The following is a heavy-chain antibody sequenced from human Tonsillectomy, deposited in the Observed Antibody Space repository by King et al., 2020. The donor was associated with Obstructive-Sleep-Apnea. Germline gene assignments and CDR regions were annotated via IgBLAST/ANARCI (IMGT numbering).Heavy chain of an antibody. CDR1: GFTFRNYW. CDR2: IKQDGSDK. D-gene: IGHD3-10*01. J-gene: IGHJ4*02. Sequence: VQLVESGGGLVQPGGSLRLSCAASGFTFRNYWMTWVRQAPGKGLEWVANIKQDGSDKYYVDSVKGRFTISRDNAKNSLYMQMNSLRAEDTAVYYCAREKFGDYFDSRGQGTLVTVSS. CDR3: AREKFGDYFDS. V-gene: IGHV3-7*01.